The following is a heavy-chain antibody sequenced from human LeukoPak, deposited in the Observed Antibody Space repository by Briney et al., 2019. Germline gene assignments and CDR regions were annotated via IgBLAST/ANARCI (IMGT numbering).Heavy chain of an antibody. CDR1: GFTFSSYA. V-gene: IGHV3-23*01. CDR3: AKDQEGVAVAGDGYGMDV. Sequence: GGSLRLSCAASGFTFSSYAMTWVRQAPGKGLEWVSAICGSGGSTYYADSVKGRFTISRDISKNTLYLQMNSLRAEDTAVYYCAKDQEGVAVAGDGYGMDVWGQGTTVTVSS. J-gene: IGHJ6*02. CDR2: ICGSGGST. D-gene: IGHD6-19*01.